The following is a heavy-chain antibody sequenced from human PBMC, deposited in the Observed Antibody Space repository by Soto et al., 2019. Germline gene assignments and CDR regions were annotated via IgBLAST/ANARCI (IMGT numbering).Heavy chain of an antibody. CDR3: ARDQLPYTAMVTYYYYGMDV. CDR2: IIPIFGTA. D-gene: IGHD5-18*01. CDR1: GSTFSSYA. J-gene: IGHJ6*02. Sequence: QVQLVQSGAEVKKPGSSVKVSCKASGSTFSSYAISWVRQAPGQGLEWMGGIIPIFGTANYAQKFQGRVTIAADESTSTAYMELSSLRSEDTAVYYCARDQLPYTAMVTYYYYGMDVWGHGTTVTVTS. V-gene: IGHV1-69*01.